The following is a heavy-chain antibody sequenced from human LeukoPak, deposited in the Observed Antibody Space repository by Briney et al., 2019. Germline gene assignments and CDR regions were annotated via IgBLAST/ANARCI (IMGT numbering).Heavy chain of an antibody. CDR3: ARDPPWLGYHYFDY. CDR2: IIPIFGTA. J-gene: IGHJ4*02. CDR1: GGTFSSYA. V-gene: IGHV1-69*13. D-gene: IGHD3-9*01. Sequence: ASVKVSCKASGGTFSSYAISWVRQAPGQGLEWMGGIIPIFGTANYAQKFQGRVTITADESTSTAYMELSSLRSEDTAVYYCARDPPWLGYHYFDYWGQGTLVTVTS.